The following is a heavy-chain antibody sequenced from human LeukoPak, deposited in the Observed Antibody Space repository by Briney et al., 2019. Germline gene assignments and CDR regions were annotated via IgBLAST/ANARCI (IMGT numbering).Heavy chain of an antibody. CDR3: ARGLYGDYGGDYYHYYMDV. CDR1: GGTFSSYA. V-gene: IGHV1-69*01. CDR2: IIPMFGTA. D-gene: IGHD4-17*01. J-gene: IGHJ6*03. Sequence: SVKVSCRVSGGTFSSYAINWVRQAPGQGLEWMGGIIPMFGTAIYARTFEGRVTITADESTTTAYMELSSLRSDDTAVYYCARGLYGDYGGDYYHYYMDVWGKGTTVTISS.